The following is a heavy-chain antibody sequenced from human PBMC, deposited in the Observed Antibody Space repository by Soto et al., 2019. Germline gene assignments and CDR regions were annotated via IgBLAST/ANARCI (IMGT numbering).Heavy chain of an antibody. CDR2: INPSDGST. Sequence: ASVKVSCKASGYTFSSYYLHWVRQAPGQGLEWMGIINPSDGSTTYAQKFQGRVTMTRDTSTSTVYMELSSLRSEDTAMYYCARKNPSVNAGLVAFDYWGQEPLVTV. CDR1: GYTFSSYY. V-gene: IGHV1-46*03. J-gene: IGHJ4*02. D-gene: IGHD5-12*01. CDR3: ARKNPSVNAGLVAFDY.